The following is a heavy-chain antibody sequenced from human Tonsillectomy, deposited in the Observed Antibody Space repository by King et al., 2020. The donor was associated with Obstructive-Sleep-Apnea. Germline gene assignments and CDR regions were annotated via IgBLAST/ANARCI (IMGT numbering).Heavy chain of an antibody. Sequence: LVQSGAEVKKPGESLKISCKCSGYSFTSYWIGWVRQMPGKGLEWMGIIYPGDSDTRYSPSFQGQFTISADKSISTAYLQWSSLKASDTAMYYYARQVFGSGGKPYFDYWGQGTLVTVSS. CDR1: GYSFTSYW. CDR3: ARQVFGSGGKPYFDY. J-gene: IGHJ4*02. V-gene: IGHV5-51*01. CDR2: IYPGDSDT. D-gene: IGHD6-25*01.